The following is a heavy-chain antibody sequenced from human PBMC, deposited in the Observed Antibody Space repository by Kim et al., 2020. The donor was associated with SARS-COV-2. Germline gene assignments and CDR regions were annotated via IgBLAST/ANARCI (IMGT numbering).Heavy chain of an antibody. D-gene: IGHD5-12*01. V-gene: IGHV3-33*01. CDR2: IWYDGSNK. CDR3: ARDAEGGGGVGGYDRPYYYGMDV. J-gene: IGHJ6*02. Sequence: GGSLRLSCAASGFTFSSYGMHWVRQAPGKGLEWVAVIWYDGSNKYYADSVKGRFTISRDKSKNKLYLQMNSLRAEDTAVYYCARDAEGGGGVGGYDRPYYYGMDVWGQGTAVTVSS. CDR1: GFTFSSYG.